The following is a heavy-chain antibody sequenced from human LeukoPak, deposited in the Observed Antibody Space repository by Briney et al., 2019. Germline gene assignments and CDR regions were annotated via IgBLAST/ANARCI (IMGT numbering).Heavy chain of an antibody. CDR2: ISYDGSNK. CDR1: GFTFSSYA. CDR3: AKIVLSYSSSLYFQH. V-gene: IGHV3-30-3*02. Sequence: GRSLRLSCAASGFTFSSYAMHWVRQAPGKGLEWVAVISYDGSNKYYADSVKGRFTISRDNSKNTLYLQMNSLRAEDTAVYYCAKIVLSYSSSLYFQHWGQGTLVTVSS. D-gene: IGHD6-6*01. J-gene: IGHJ1*01.